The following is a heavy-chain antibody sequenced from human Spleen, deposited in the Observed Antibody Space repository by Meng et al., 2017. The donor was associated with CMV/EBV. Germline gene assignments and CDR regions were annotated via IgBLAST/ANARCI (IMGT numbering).Heavy chain of an antibody. D-gene: IGHD6-13*01. J-gene: IGHJ4*02. CDR2: IHPHRGDT. CDR1: GYTFTAHY. V-gene: IGHV1-2*02. CDR3: ARIAAAGSGSVDY. Sequence: ASVKVSCKASGYTFTAHYFHWVRQAPGQGLEWMGWIHPHRGDTNYAQQFQGRVTLTRDTSINTAYMELSRLRSDDTAVYYCARIAAAGSGSVDYWGQGTLVTVSS.